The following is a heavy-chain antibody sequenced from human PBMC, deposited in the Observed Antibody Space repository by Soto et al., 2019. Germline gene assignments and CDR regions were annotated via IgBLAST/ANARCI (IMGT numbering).Heavy chain of an antibody. CDR2: LGPSGGGT. V-gene: IGHV3-23*01. CDR3: ANRLGTYFDDSGHPFDY. Sequence: EVQLLESGGGLVQPGGSLRLSCVASGFTFSNYAMSWVRQAPGKGLEWVSALGPSGGGTAYAESVKGRFTISRDNSKNTLYLQMNSLRAEDTAIYYCANRLGTYFDDSGHPFDYWGQGTLVTVSS. J-gene: IGHJ4*02. CDR1: GFTFSNYA. D-gene: IGHD3-22*01.